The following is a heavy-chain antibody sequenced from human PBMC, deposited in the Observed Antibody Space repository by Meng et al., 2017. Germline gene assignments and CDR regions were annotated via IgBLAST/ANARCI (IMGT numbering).Heavy chain of an antibody. J-gene: IGHJ6*02. CDR3: ARSGGTMVRGVIIGYYYGMDV. CDR1: GYTFTSYA. Sequence: SVKVSCKASGYTFTSYAISWVRQAPGQGLEWMGGIIPIFGTANYAQKFQGRVTITADKSTSTAYMELGSLRSEDTAVYYCARSGGTMVRGVIIGYYYGMDVWGQGTTVTVSS. V-gene: IGHV1-69*06. CDR2: IIPIFGTA. D-gene: IGHD3-10*01.